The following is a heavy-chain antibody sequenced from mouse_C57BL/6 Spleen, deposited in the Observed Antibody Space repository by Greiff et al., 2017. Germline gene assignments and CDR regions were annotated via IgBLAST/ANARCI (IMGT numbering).Heavy chain of an antibody. CDR1: GYTFTSYW. CDR3: ARKGDYGSSDFDY. CDR2: IDPSDSET. J-gene: IGHJ2*01. Sequence: QVQLQQPGAELVRPGSSVKLSCKASGYTFTSYWMHWVKQRPIQGLEWIGNIDPSDSETHYNQKFKDKATLTVDKSSSTAYMQLSSLTSEDSAVYYCARKGDYGSSDFDYWGQGTTLTVSS. V-gene: IGHV1-52*01. D-gene: IGHD1-1*01.